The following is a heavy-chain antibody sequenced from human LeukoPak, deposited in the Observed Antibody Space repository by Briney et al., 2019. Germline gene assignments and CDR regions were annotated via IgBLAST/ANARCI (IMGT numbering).Heavy chain of an antibody. CDR3: VASSWYPENWFDP. CDR2: IYMSGST. D-gene: IGHD6-13*01. V-gene: IGHV4-61*02. J-gene: IGHJ5*02. Sequence: SETLSLTCNVSGGSISSGRHYWSWIRQPAGKGLEWIGRIYMSGSTNYNPSLKSRVTISVDTSKNHFSLKLNSVTAADTAVYYCVASSWYPENWFDPWGQGTLVTVSS. CDR1: GGSISSGRHY.